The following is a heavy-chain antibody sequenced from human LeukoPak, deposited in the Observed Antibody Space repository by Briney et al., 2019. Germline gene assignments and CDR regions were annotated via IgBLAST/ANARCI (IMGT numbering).Heavy chain of an antibody. J-gene: IGHJ4*02. Sequence: GGSLRLSCAASESTFSIYTMSWVRQAPEKGLEWVSAISGGGTSYAESVKGRFTNSRENSKNTLYLQMNSLRAEDTALYYCAKGNSASGNYRPFDYWGQGTLVIVSS. V-gene: IGHV3-23*01. CDR3: AKGNSASGNYRPFDY. CDR1: ESTFSIYT. D-gene: IGHD3-10*01. CDR2: ISGGGT.